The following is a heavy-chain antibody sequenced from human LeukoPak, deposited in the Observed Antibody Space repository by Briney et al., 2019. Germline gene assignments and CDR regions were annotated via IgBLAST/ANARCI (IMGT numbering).Heavy chain of an antibody. CDR3: ARASTIEEAFDI. Sequence: SETLSLTCTVSGDSISSYYWSWIRQPPGKGLERIGYIYYSGSTNYNPSLKSRVTISVDTSKNQFSLKLSSVTAADTAVYYCARASTIEEAFDIWGQGTMVTVSA. CDR2: IYYSGST. V-gene: IGHV4-59*01. CDR1: GDSISSYY. J-gene: IGHJ3*02.